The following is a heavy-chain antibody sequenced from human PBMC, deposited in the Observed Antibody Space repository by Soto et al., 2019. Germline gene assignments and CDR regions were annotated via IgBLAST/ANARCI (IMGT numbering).Heavy chain of an antibody. D-gene: IGHD2-21*02. CDR2: IYWDDDK. J-gene: IGHJ6*02. Sequence: QITLKESGPSLVKPTQTLTLTCTFSGFSLSTGGVGVGWIRQPPGKALEWLALIYWDDDKRYSPSLRSRLTVTQDTSKNQVVLTMTNMDPVDTATYYCAHSRCGGDFLQSYSSHYYYGMDVWGQGTTVTVSS. CDR1: GFSLSTGGVG. V-gene: IGHV2-5*02. CDR3: AHSRCGGDFLQSYSSHYYYGMDV.